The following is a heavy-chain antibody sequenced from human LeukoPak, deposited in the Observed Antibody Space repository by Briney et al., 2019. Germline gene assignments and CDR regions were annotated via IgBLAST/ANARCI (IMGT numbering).Heavy chain of an antibody. CDR2: ISSSSSYI. Sequence: GGSLRLSCAASGFTFSSYSMNWVRQAPGKGLEWVSSISSSSSYIYYADSVKGRFTISRDNAKNSLYLQMNSLRAEDTAVYYCARDTPDIVVVVAATHSYFDYWGQGTLVTVSS. V-gene: IGHV3-21*01. J-gene: IGHJ4*02. CDR1: GFTFSSYS. CDR3: ARDTPDIVVVVAATHSYFDY. D-gene: IGHD2-15*01.